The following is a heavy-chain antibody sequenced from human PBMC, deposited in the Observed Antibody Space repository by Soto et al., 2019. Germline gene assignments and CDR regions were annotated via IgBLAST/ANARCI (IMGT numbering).Heavy chain of an antibody. D-gene: IGHD2-2*01. CDR1: GYSFTKHG. J-gene: IGHJ6*02. CDR3: ARTDCSSTSCYNYYYYGMDV. Sequence: GASVKVSCKTSGYSFTKHGLHWVRQAPGQRLEWMGWINPGNGDTKYSQKFQGRVTITRDTSATTAYMELSSLRSEDSAVFYCARTDCSSTSCYNYYYYGMDVWGQGTTVTVSS. CDR2: INPGNGDT. V-gene: IGHV1-3*01.